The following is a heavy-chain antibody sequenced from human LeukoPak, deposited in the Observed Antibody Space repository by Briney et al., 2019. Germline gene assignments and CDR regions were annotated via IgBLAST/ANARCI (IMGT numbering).Heavy chain of an antibody. CDR3: ARQRPWDCSGGSCYFSPFDY. Sequence: SETLSLTCTVSGGSISSYYWSWIRQPPGKGLEWMGYIYYSGSTNYNPSLKSRVTILVDTSKNHFSLKLSSVTAADTAVYYCARQRPWDCSGGSCYFSPFDYWGQGILVTVSS. V-gene: IGHV4-59*08. J-gene: IGHJ4*02. D-gene: IGHD2-15*01. CDR2: IYYSGST. CDR1: GGSISSYY.